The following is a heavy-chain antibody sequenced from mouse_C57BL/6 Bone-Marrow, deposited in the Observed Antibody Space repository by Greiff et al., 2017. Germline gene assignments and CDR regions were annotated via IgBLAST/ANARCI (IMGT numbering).Heavy chain of an antibody. CDR2: IYPGDGDT. V-gene: IGHV1-80*01. J-gene: IGHJ4*01. CDR3: GRQLRLRRYAMDY. D-gene: IGHD3-2*02. Sequence: VQLQQSGAELVKPGASVKISCKASGYAFSSYWMNWVKQRPGKGLEWIGQIYPGDGDTNYNGKFKGKATLTADKSSSTAYMQLSSLTSEDSAVYFCGRQLRLRRYAMDYWGQGTSVTVSS. CDR1: GYAFSSYW.